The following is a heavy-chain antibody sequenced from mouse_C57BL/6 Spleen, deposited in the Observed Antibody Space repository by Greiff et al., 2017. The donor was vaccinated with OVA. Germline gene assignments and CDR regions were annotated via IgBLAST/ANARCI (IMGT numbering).Heavy chain of an antibody. CDR1: GYSFTGYY. D-gene: IGHD4-1*01. V-gene: IGHV1-42*01. CDR3: ARDWDDY. CDR2: INPSTGGT. J-gene: IGHJ2*01. Sequence: EVQLVESGPELVKPGASVKISCKASGYSFTGYYMNWVKQSPEKSLEWIGEINPSTGGTTYNQKFKAKATLTVDKSSSTAYMQLKSLTSEDSAVYYCARDWDDYWGKGTTLTVAS.